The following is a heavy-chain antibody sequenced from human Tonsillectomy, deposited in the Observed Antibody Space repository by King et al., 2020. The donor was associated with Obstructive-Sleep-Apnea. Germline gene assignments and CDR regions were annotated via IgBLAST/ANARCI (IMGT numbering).Heavy chain of an antibody. D-gene: IGHD2-2*01. CDR3: ARSIVVLPAANFDY. CDR1: GYSFTTYS. Sequence: QLVQSGAEVKKPGASVKVSCKASGYSFTTYSVSWVRQAPGQGLEWMGWISPYNGNTNYVQKLQGRVSMTTDTSTSPADMELRSLGSDDTAVYYCARSIVVLPAANFDYWGQGTLVTVSS. J-gene: IGHJ4*02. CDR2: ISPYNGNT. V-gene: IGHV1-18*01.